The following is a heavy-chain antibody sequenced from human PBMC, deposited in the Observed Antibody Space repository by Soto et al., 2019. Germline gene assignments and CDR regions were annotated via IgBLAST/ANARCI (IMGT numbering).Heavy chain of an antibody. CDR2: INAGNGNT. CDR1: GYIFTSYA. V-gene: IGHV1-3*01. J-gene: IGHJ4*02. CDR3: DRGNTSRADY. Sequence: QVQLVQSGAEVKRPGASVKVSCKASGYIFTSYAMHWVRQAPGQRPEWMGWINAGNGNTKSSQNFQYSVTFTRDTSASTIYMDLSRLRPADTAVYYCDRGNTSRADYWGKGTVVTVST.